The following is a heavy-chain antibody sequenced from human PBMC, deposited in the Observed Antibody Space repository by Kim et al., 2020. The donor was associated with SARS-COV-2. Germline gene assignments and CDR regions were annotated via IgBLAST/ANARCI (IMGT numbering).Heavy chain of an antibody. Sequence: GGSLRLSCAASGFTFSGSAMHWVRQASGKGLEWVGRIRSKANSYATAYAASVKGRFTISRDDSKNTAYLQMNSLKTEDTAVYYCTSVRGKGDYYYYGMDVWGQGTTVTVSS. J-gene: IGHJ6*02. CDR3: TSVRGKGDYYYYGMDV. V-gene: IGHV3-73*01. CDR2: IRSKANSYAT. CDR1: GFTFSGSA. D-gene: IGHD3-10*02.